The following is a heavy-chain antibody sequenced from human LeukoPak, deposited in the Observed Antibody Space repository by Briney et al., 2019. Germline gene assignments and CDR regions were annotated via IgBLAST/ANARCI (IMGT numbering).Heavy chain of an antibody. Sequence: GASLKISCQSSGSSFTDYLLVWVRPVPGKGLEWMGIISPLHSDTRYSPSFQGQLTISADNSISTSYLQWSSLKASDIAMYYCARHRHISTAYYPFDHWGQGTLVSVSS. CDR2: ISPLHSDT. V-gene: IGHV5-51*01. CDR3: ARHRHISTAYYPFDH. D-gene: IGHD3-9*01. J-gene: IGHJ4*02. CDR1: GSSFTDYL.